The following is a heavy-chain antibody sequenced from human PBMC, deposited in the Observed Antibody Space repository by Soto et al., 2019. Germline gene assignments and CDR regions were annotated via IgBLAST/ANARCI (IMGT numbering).Heavy chain of an antibody. Sequence: SETLSLTCTLSGGSMRNYFWTCIRQAPGKGLEWIGYIHYSGTTSFFPSYNPSLRSRVTISEDTSKNQFSLKLLSVTTADTAVYFCAAGEASSRNLDKYHLEFLGQRTLVNLSS. CDR1: GGSMRNYF. CDR2: IHYSGTT. CDR3: AAGEASSRNLDKYHLEF. D-gene: IGHD6-13*01. V-gene: IGHV4-59*01. J-gene: IGHJ4*02.